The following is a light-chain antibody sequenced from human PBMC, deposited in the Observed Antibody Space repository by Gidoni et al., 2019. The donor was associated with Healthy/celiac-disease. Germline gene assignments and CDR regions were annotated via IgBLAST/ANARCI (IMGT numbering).Light chain of an antibody. Sequence: DIVLTHSPGTLSLSPWERATLSCRASQSVSSSYLAWYQQNPGQALSLLIHGASSRATGIPDRFSSSGSGTDFTLTIIRLEPEDFAVYYCHQHGSSGITFGGGTKVEIK. CDR1: QSVSSSY. V-gene: IGKV3-20*01. CDR2: GAS. J-gene: IGKJ4*01. CDR3: HQHGSSGIT.